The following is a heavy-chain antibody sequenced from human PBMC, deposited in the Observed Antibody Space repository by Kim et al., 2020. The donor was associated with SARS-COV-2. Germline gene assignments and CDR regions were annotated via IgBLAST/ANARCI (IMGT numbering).Heavy chain of an antibody. CDR3: ARDWGTKEGYYYYGMDV. V-gene: IGHV3-30*01. Sequence: KGRFTISRDKSKNTLYLQMNSLRAEDTAVYYCARDWGTKEGYYYYGMDVWGQGTTVTVSS. D-gene: IGHD3-16*01. J-gene: IGHJ6*02.